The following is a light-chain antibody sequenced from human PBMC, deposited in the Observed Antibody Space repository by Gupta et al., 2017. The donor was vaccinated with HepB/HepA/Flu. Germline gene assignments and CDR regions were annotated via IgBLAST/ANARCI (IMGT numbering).Light chain of an antibody. CDR3: QQRGDWQLT. Sequence: EIVLTQSPATLSLSPGERATPSCRASQSVSHYLAWYQQRPGQAPRLLIYDSSKGATGVPARFSGSGSGTDFTLTISGLESEDSAIYFCQQRGDWQLTFGEGTKVEIK. J-gene: IGKJ4*01. CDR1: QSVSHY. V-gene: IGKV3-11*01. CDR2: DSS.